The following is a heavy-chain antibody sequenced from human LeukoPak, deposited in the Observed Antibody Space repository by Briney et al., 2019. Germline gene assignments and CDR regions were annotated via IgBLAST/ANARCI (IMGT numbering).Heavy chain of an antibody. J-gene: IGHJ6*03. CDR2: IYYSGST. CDR3: ARQPYDFWSGHYYYYYMDV. CDR1: GGSISSYY. Sequence: PSETLSLTCTASGGSISSYYWSWIRQPPGKGLEWIGYIYYSGSTNYNPSLKSRVTISVDTSKNQFSLKLSSVTAADAAVYYCARQPYDFWSGHYYYYYMDVWGKGTTVTVSS. V-gene: IGHV4-59*08. D-gene: IGHD3-3*01.